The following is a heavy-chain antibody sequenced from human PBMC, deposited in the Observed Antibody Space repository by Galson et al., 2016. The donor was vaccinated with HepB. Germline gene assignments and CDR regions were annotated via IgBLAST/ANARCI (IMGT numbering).Heavy chain of an antibody. CDR2: MWFDGSND. Sequence: SLRLSCAASGFSLRSYGIHWVRQAPGKGLESVAVMWFDGSNDHYAASVKGRFTISRDISKSTVYLQMDRLRVEDTAVYFCARAGMGTHRRCYGMDVWGQGTTVTVSS. CDR3: ARAGMGTHRRCYGMDV. J-gene: IGHJ6*02. D-gene: IGHD7-27*01. CDR1: GFSLRSYG. V-gene: IGHV3-33*01.